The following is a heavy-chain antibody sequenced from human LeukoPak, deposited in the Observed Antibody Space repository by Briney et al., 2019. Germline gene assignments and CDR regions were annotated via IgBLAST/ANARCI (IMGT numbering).Heavy chain of an antibody. CDR2: NNPNSGGT. J-gene: IGHJ6*03. Sequence: ASVKVSCKASGYTFTGYYMHWVRQAPGQGLEWMGWNNPNSGGTNYAQKFQGRVTMTRDTSISTAYMELSRLRSDDTAVYYCARFPPRYYYMDVWGKGTTVTVSS. CDR3: ARFPPRYYYMDV. CDR1: GYTFTGYY. V-gene: IGHV1-2*02.